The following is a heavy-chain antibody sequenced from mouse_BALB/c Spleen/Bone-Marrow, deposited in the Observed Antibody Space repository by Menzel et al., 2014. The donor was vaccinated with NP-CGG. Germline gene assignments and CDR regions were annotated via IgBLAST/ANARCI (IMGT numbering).Heavy chain of an antibody. Sequence: EVKLVESGGGLVQPKGSLKLSCAASGFTFNTYAMNWVRQAPGKGLEWVARIRSKSNNYATHYADSVKDRFTISRDDSQSMLYLQMNNLKTEDTAMYYCVRQRYYYGSSDWYFDVWGAGTTVTVSS. V-gene: IGHV10-1*02. J-gene: IGHJ1*01. CDR1: GFTFNTYA. CDR3: VRQRYYYGSSDWYFDV. CDR2: IRSKSNNYAT. D-gene: IGHD1-1*01.